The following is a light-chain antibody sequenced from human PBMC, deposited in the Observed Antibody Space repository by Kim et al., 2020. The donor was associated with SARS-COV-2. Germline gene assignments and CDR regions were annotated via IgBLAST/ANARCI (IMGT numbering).Light chain of an antibody. CDR3: QVWDSSSDHVV. CDR2: YDN. V-gene: IGLV3-21*04. J-gene: IGLJ2*01. CDR1: NIGSKS. Sequence: SYELTQPPSVSVAPGKTARITCGGNNIGSKSVHWYQQKPGQAPVLVIYYDNDRPSGIPERFSGSNSGNTATLTISRVEAGDEADHYCQVWDSSSDHVVFG.